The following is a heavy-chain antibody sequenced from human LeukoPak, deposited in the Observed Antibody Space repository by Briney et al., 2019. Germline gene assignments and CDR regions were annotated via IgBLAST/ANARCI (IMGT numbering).Heavy chain of an antibody. J-gene: IGHJ4*02. CDR2: ISSSGSTISSSGSTT. Sequence: LSLTCIVSGDLFSDYKWSWIRQAPGKGLEWVSYISSSGSTISSSGSTTYYADSVKGRFTISRDNAKNSLYLQMNSLRVEDTAVYYCATAPREDSSGYFPFYFDQWGQGTLVTVSS. V-gene: IGHV3-11*04. D-gene: IGHD3-22*01. CDR1: GDLFSDYK. CDR3: ATAPREDSSGYFPFYFDQ.